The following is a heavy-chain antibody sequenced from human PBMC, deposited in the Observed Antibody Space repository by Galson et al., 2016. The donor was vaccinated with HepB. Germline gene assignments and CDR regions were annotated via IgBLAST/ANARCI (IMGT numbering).Heavy chain of an antibody. CDR1: GFTFNSNW. J-gene: IGHJ4*02. Sequence: SLRLSCAASGFTFNSNWMHWVRQAPGKGLVWVSRINYGGTNTDYADSVKGRFAISRDNAKNTLYLQTTNLRAEDTAVYYCARGNGRPGERGDYWGQGTLVTVSS. D-gene: IGHD1-1*01. CDR3: ARGNGRPGERGDY. CDR2: INYGGTNT. V-gene: IGHV3-74*01.